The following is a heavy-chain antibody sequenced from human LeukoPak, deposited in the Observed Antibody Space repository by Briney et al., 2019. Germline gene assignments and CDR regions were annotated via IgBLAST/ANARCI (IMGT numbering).Heavy chain of an antibody. V-gene: IGHV3-64D*06. CDR1: GCIFSNYG. Sequence: GGSLRLSCSASGCIFSNYGMFLLRQAPGKGLEFVSAISSDGDITFYADSVKGRFTISRDNSKNTLYLQTSSLRGEDTAVYYCVRVNDYGDRNLYYFGYWGQGTLVTVSS. CDR2: ISSDGDIT. J-gene: IGHJ4*02. CDR3: VRVNDYGDRNLYYFGY. D-gene: IGHD4-17*01.